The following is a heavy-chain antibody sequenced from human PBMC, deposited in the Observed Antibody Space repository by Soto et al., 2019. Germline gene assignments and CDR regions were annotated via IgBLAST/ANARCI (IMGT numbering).Heavy chain of an antibody. V-gene: IGHV3-73*01. Sequence: GGSLRLSCAASGFTFSGSAMHWVRQASGKGLEWIGRIRSKANNYATAYAASVKGRFTISRDNSKNTLYLQMNSLRAEDTAVYYCANSPGIYGDYLTSWFDPWGQGTLVTVSS. CDR1: GFTFSGSA. CDR3: ANSPGIYGDYLTSWFDP. CDR2: IRSKANNYAT. J-gene: IGHJ5*02. D-gene: IGHD4-17*01.